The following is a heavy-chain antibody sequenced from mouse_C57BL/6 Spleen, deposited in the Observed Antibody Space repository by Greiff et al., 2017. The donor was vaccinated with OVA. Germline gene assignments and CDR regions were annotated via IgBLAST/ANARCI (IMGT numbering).Heavy chain of an antibody. J-gene: IGHJ2*01. Sequence: EVQRVESGEGLVKPGGSLKLSCAASGFTFSSYAMSWVRQTPEKRLEWVAYISSGGDYIYYADTVKGRFTISRDNARNTLYLQMSSLKSEDTAMYYCTRATNWDGYYFDYWGQGTTLTVSS. D-gene: IGHD4-1*02. V-gene: IGHV5-9-1*02. CDR2: ISSGGDYI. CDR1: GFTFSSYA. CDR3: TRATNWDGYYFDY.